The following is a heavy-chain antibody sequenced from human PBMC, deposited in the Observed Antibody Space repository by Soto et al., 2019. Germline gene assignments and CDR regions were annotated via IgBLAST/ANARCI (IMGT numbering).Heavy chain of an antibody. V-gene: IGHV3-21*01. J-gene: IGHJ6*02. CDR2: ISSSSSYI. D-gene: IGHD5-12*01. CDR3: ARRRGGYNYYYGMDV. CDR1: GFTFSSYS. Sequence: GGSLRLSCAASGFTFSSYSMNWVRQAPGKGLEWVSSISSSSSYIYYADSVKGRFTISRDNAKNSLYLQMNSLRAEDTAVYYCARRRGGYNYYYGMDVWGQGTTVTVSS.